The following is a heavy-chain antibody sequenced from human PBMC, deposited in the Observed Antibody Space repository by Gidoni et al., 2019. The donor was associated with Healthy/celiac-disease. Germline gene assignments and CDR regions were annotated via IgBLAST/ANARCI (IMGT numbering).Heavy chain of an antibody. D-gene: IGHD3-3*01. CDR1: GGSISSSNW. CDR3: ARERFLEGWGAFDI. V-gene: IGHV4-4*02. Sequence: QVQLQESGPGRVKPSGTLPLTCAVSGGSISSSNWCSWVRQPPGKGLEWIGKIYHSGSTNYNPSLKSRVTISVDKSKNQFSLKLSSVTAADTAVYYCARERFLEGWGAFDIWGQGTMVTVSS. J-gene: IGHJ3*02. CDR2: IYHSGST.